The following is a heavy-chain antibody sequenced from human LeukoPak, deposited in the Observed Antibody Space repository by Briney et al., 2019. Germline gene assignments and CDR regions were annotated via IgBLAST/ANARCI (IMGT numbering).Heavy chain of an antibody. Sequence: VASVKVSCKASGYTFTGYYMHWVRQAPGRGLEWMGWINPNSGGTNYAQKFQGRVTMTRDTSISTAYMELSRLRSDDTAVYYCARGPPIAAAGTGNWFDPWGQGTLVTVSS. CDR1: GYTFTGYY. V-gene: IGHV1-2*02. CDR2: INPNSGGT. D-gene: IGHD6-13*01. J-gene: IGHJ5*02. CDR3: ARGPPIAAAGTGNWFDP.